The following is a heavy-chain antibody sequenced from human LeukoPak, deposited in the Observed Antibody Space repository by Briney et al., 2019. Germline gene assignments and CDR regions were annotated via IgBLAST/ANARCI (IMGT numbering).Heavy chain of an antibody. J-gene: IGHJ4*02. CDR2: INPNSGGT. D-gene: IGHD6-6*01. CDR1: GYTFTGYY. V-gene: IGHV1-2*02. Sequence: GASVKVSCKASGYTFTGYYMHWVRQAPGQGLEWMGWINPNSGGTNYAQKFQGRVTMTRDASISTAYMELSRLRSDDTAVYYCAREYSSSSGFDYWGQGTLVTVSS. CDR3: AREYSSSSGFDY.